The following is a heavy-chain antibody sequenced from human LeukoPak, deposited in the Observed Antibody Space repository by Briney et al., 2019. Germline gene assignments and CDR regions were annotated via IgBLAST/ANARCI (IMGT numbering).Heavy chain of an antibody. Sequence: ASVKVSCKASGYTFTSYDINWVRQATGQGLEWMGWMNPNSGNTGYAQKFQGRVTMTRNTSISTAYMELSSLRSEDTAVYYCARGKKRVPYPIGVWFDPWGQGTLVTVSS. V-gene: IGHV1-8*01. CDR3: ARGKKRVPYPIGVWFDP. D-gene: IGHD2-8*01. J-gene: IGHJ5*02. CDR2: MNPNSGNT. CDR1: GYTFTSYD.